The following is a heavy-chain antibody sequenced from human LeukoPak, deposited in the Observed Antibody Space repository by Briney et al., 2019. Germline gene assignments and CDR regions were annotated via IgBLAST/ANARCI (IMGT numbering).Heavy chain of an antibody. CDR3: ARDLVVVTGLRTRGSFDI. J-gene: IGHJ3*02. D-gene: IGHD2-21*02. CDR1: GYNFTSYY. CDR2: INPSGGTT. Sequence: EASVKVSCKASGYNFTSYYMHWVRQAPGQGLEWMGIINPSGGTTSYAQKFQGRVTVTRDTSTSSVYMELSSLRSGDTAVYYCARDLVVVTGLRTRGSFDIWGQGTMVTVSS. V-gene: IGHV1-46*01.